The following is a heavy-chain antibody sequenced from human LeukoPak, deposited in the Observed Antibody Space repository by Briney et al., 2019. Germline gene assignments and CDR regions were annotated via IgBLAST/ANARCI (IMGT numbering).Heavy chain of an antibody. D-gene: IGHD5-24*01. J-gene: IGHJ4*02. V-gene: IGHV3-30-3*01. CDR3: ARESRRDGYNYLSY. CDR1: GFTFSSYA. Sequence: PGRSLRLSCAASGFTFSSYAMHWVRQAPGKGLEWVAVISYDGSNKYYADSVKGRFTISRDNSKNTLYLQMNSLRAEDTAVYYCARESRRDGYNYLSYWGQGTLVTVYS. CDR2: ISYDGSNK.